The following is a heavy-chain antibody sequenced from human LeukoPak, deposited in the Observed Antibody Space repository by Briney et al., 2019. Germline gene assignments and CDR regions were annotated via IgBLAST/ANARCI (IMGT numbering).Heavy chain of an antibody. V-gene: IGHV1-18*01. Sequence: ASVKVSCKASAYTFSNYGFNWVRQAPGQGLEWMGWISAYNGNTKYAQNLQGRFTMTTDTSTSTAYMELRSLTSDDTAVYYCARDLDGSGSYYTDYWGQGTPVTVSS. CDR3: ARDLDGSGSYYTDY. J-gene: IGHJ4*02. CDR1: AYTFSNYG. CDR2: ISAYNGNT. D-gene: IGHD3-10*01.